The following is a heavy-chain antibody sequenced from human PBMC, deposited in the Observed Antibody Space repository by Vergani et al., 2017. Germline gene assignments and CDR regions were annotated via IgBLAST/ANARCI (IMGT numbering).Heavy chain of an antibody. CDR2: ISGSGGST. CDR1: GFTFSSYA. D-gene: IGHD3-3*01. V-gene: IGHV3-23*01. CDR3: ARGVWSGYSYYYYYMDV. Sequence: EVQLLESGGGLVQPGGSLRLSCAASGFTFSSYAMSWVRQAPGKGLEWVSAISGSGGSTYYADSVKGRFTISRDNSKNTLYLQMNSLRAEDTAVYYCARGVWSGYSYYYYYMDVWGKGTTVTVSS. J-gene: IGHJ6*03.